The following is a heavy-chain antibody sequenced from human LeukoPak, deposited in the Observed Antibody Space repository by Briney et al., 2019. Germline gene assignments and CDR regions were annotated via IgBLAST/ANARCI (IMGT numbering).Heavy chain of an antibody. CDR1: GYSISSGYY. CDR3: ARHIDNLGGF. J-gene: IGHJ4*02. Sequence: SETLSLTCTVSGYSISSGYYWGWIRQPPGKGLEWIGSIYHSGSTYYNPSLKSRVTISVDTSKNQFSLKLSSVTAADTAVYYCARHIDNLGGFWGQGPLVTVSS. D-gene: IGHD2-21*01. V-gene: IGHV4-38-2*02. CDR2: IYHSGST.